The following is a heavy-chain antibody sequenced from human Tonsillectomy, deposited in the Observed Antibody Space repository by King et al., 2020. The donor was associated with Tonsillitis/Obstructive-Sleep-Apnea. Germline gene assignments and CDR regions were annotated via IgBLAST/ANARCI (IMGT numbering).Heavy chain of an antibody. J-gene: IGHJ4*02. D-gene: IGHD6-19*01. CDR2: ISYDGSNK. CDR1: GFTFSSYG. V-gene: IGHV3-30*18. CDR3: AKDKVGGARAVAGSLAFGY. Sequence: VQLVESGGGVVQPGRSLRLSCAASGFTFSSYGMHWVRQAPGKGLEWVAVISYDGSNKYYADSVKGRFTISRDNSKNTLYLQMNSLRAEDTAVYYCAKDKVGGARAVAGSLAFGYWGQGTLVTVSS.